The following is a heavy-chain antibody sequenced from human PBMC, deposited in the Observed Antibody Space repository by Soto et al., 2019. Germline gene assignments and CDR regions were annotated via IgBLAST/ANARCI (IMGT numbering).Heavy chain of an antibody. J-gene: IGHJ6*03. CDR1: GGSFSGYY. CDR3: ARRARGSSSFYYYYYMDV. V-gene: IGHV4-34*01. D-gene: IGHD6-6*01. Sequence: SETLSLTSAVYGGSFSGYYWSWIRQPPGKGLEWIGYINHSGSTNYNASLKSRVTISVDTSKNQFSLKLNSVTAADTAVYYCARRARGSSSFYYYYYMDVWGKGTTVTVSS. CDR2: INHSGST.